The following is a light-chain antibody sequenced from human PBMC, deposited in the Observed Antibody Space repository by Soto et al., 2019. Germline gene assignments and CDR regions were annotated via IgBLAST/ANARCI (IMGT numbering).Light chain of an antibody. J-gene: IGLJ1*01. Sequence: SYELTQPPSVSVAPGQTARIACGGNNIGDQSVHWYQMKPGQAPVVVVYDDSDRPSGIPERFSGSNSGNTATLTINRVEAGDEADYYCQLWDGRSDHFVFGTGTKLTVL. CDR1: NIGDQS. CDR2: DDS. CDR3: QLWDGRSDHFV. V-gene: IGLV3-21*02.